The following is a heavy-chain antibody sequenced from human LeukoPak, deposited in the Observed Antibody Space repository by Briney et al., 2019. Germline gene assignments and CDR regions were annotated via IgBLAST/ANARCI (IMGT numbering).Heavy chain of an antibody. D-gene: IGHD3-10*01. J-gene: IGHJ4*02. CDR3: ARIITMVRGVIVYYFDY. V-gene: IGHV4-34*01. Sequence: KPSETLSLTFAVYGGSFSGYYWSWIRQPPGKGLEWIGEINHSGSTNYNPSLKSRVTISVDTSTNHFSLKLSSVTAADTAVYYCARIITMVRGVIVYYFDYWGQGTLVTVSS. CDR1: GGSFSGYY. CDR2: INHSGST.